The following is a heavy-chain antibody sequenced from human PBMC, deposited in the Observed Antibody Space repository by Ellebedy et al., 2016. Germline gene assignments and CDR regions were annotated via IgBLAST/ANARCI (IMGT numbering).Heavy chain of an antibody. D-gene: IGHD3-3*01. CDR1: GGSISNYY. J-gene: IGHJ5*02. V-gene: IGHV4-59*08. Sequence: SETLSLTXIVSGGSISNYYWSWIRQSPGKGLEWIGYIYYSGSTNYNPSLKSRVTISEDTSRNQFSLQLSSVTAADTAVYYCAKGGYDYWSGFYQGYFDPWGQGALVTVSS. CDR2: IYYSGST. CDR3: AKGGYDYWSGFYQGYFDP.